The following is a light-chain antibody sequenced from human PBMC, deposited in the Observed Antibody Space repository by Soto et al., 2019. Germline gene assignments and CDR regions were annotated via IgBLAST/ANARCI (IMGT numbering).Light chain of an antibody. CDR3: QHVYSFPHT. J-gene: IGKJ2*01. V-gene: IGKV1-39*01. CDR2: GAT. Sequence: DIRMTQSPSSLSASVGDGVTITCRASQFIGNYLNWYQHRPGKVPEVLIYGATTLQSGVPSRFIGSGYGTDFTLTISRLQPEDSATYYCQHVYSFPHTFGQGTKLEV. CDR1: QFIGNY.